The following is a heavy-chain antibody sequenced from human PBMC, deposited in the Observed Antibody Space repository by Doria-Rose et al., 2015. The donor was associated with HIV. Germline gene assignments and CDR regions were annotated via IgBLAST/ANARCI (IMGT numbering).Heavy chain of an antibody. Sequence: LEWIGCVFYSGSTNYNPSLKRRVTISLDTSKNQFSLNPNSVTAADTAVYYCARSNNWNFNWFDPWGQGTLVTVSS. CDR2: VFYSGST. D-gene: IGHD1-7*01. J-gene: IGHJ5*02. CDR3: ARSNNWNFNWFDP. V-gene: IGHV4-59*01.